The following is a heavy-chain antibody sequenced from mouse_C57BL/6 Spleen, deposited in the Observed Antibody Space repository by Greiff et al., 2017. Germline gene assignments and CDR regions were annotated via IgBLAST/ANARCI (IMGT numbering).Heavy chain of an antibody. D-gene: IGHD2-2*01. CDR2: IRYDGSN. J-gene: IGHJ3*01. CDR3: ARGNDGYDVGFAY. Sequence: VQLKESGPGLVKPSPSLSLTCSATGYSITSGYYWNWIRQFPGNKLEWMGYIRYDGSNNYNPSLKNQISFTRDTSKNHVFLKLNSVTTEDTATYYCARGNDGYDVGFAYWGQGTLVTVS. CDR1: GYSITSGYY. V-gene: IGHV3-6*01.